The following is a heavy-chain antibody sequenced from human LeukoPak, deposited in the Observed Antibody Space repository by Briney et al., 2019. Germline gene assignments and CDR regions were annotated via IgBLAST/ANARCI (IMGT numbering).Heavy chain of an antibody. J-gene: IGHJ3*02. D-gene: IGHD1-14*01. Sequence: PSVKVSCTASGYTFTSYDIHTVRQAHGQGHEWMGIINPSGGSTRYAQKFQGRVTMTRDMSTSSVYMELSSLSSEDTAVYYCARDFHGPGVFDIWGQGTMVTVSS. V-gene: IGHV1-46*01. CDR2: INPSGGST. CDR1: GYTFTSYD. CDR3: ARDFHGPGVFDI.